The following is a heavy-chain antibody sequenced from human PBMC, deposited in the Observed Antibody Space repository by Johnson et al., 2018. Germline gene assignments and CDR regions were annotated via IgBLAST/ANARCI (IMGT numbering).Heavy chain of an antibody. CDR1: GFTFSSYW. Sequence: VQLQESGGGLVQPGGSLRLSCAASGFTFSSYWMHWVRQAPGKGLEYVSAISSNGGSTYYANSVKGRFTISRDNSKNTLYLQMGRLRAEDMAVYYCAGGDIHYYYYMDVWGKGTTVTVSS. J-gene: IGHJ6*03. CDR2: ISSNGGST. CDR3: AGGDIHYYYYMDV. V-gene: IGHV3-64*01. D-gene: IGHD2-15*01.